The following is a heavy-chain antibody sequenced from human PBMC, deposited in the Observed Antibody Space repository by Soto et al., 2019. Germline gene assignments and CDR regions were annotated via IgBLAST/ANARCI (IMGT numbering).Heavy chain of an antibody. Sequence: LSLTCTVSGGSISSYYWSWIRQPPGKGLEWIGYIYYSGSTNYNPSLKSRVTISVDTSKNQFSLKLSSVTAADTAVYYCARVGEGYLIAPYFDYWGQGTLVTVS. CDR3: ARVGEGYLIAPYFDY. CDR2: IYYSGST. J-gene: IGHJ4*02. CDR1: GGSISSYY. V-gene: IGHV4-59*01. D-gene: IGHD2-21*01.